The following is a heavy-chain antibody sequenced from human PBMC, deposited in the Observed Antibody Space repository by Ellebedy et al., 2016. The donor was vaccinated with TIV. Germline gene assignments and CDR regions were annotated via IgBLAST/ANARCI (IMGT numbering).Heavy chain of an antibody. J-gene: IGHJ4*02. Sequence: AASVKVSCKASGYTFTSYYMHWVRQAPGQGLEWMGIINPSGGSTSYAQKFQGRVTMTRDTSTSTVYMALSSLRSDDTAVYYCARDEVLVTAALFYFHYWGQGTLVTVSS. D-gene: IGHD2-2*01. CDR3: ARDEVLVTAALFYFHY. V-gene: IGHV1-46*01. CDR2: INPSGGST. CDR1: GYTFTSYY.